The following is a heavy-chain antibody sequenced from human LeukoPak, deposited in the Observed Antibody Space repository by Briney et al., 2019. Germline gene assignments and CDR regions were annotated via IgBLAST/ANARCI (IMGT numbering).Heavy chain of an antibody. Sequence: GGSLILASSASGFTLDYYGSGWVRHAPGKVLEWVSGINWNGGSTVYADSVKGRFTISGDNAKNSLYLQMNSLRAEDTALYYCARAHRPTIFGVANPNDYWGQGTLVTVSS. CDR3: ARAHRPTIFGVANPNDY. CDR2: INWNGGST. V-gene: IGHV3-20*04. J-gene: IGHJ4*02. D-gene: IGHD3-3*01. CDR1: GFTLDYYG.